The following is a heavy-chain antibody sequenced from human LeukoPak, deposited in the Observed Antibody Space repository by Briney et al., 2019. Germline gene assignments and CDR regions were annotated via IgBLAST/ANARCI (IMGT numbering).Heavy chain of an antibody. D-gene: IGHD2-8*01. CDR1: GFTFSSYW. J-gene: IGHJ5*02. CDR2: IKQDGSEK. Sequence: PGGSLRLSCAASGFTFSSYWMSWVRQAPGKGLEWVANIKQDGSEKYYVDSVKGRFTISRDNAKNSLYLQMNSLRAEDTAVYYCAREKIVLMVYGPLNWFDPWGQGTLVTVSS. CDR3: AREKIVLMVYGPLNWFDP. V-gene: IGHV3-7*01.